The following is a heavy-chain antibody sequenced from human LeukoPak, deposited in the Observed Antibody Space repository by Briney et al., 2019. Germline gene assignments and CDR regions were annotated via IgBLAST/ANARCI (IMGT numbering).Heavy chain of an antibody. Sequence: GGSLRLSCAASGFTFSNAWMRWVRQAPGKGLEWVGRIKSKTDGGTTDYAAPVKGRFTISRDDSKNTLSLQMTSLKTEDTAVYSCPTSYYDFWSGYYPLDYWGPGTLVTVSS. CDR2: IKSKTDGGTT. CDR3: PTSYYDFWSGYYPLDY. D-gene: IGHD3-3*01. V-gene: IGHV3-15*01. CDR1: GFTFSNAW. J-gene: IGHJ4*02.